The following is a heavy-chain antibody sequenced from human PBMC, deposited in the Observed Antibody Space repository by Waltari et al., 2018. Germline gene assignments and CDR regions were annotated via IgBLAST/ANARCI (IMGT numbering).Heavy chain of an antibody. Sequence: EVQLLESGGGLVQPGGSLRLSCAASGFTFSSYAMSWVRQAPGKGLEWVSAISGSGGSTYYADSVKGRFTISRDNSKNTLYLQMNSLRAEDTAVYYCAKDFYDSSGYYYSPFDYWGQGTLVTVSS. CDR1: GFTFSSYA. CDR3: AKDFYDSSGYYYSPFDY. D-gene: IGHD3-22*01. J-gene: IGHJ4*02. V-gene: IGHV3-23*01. CDR2: ISGSGGST.